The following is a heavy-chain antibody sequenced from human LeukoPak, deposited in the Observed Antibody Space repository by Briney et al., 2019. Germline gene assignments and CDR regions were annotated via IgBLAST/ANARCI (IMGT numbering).Heavy chain of an antibody. CDR3: TRDPDHGGRTHDY. V-gene: IGHV3-66*01. Sequence: GGSLRLSCAASGFSFNTYSMNWVRQAPGMGLEWVSVIYSGGGTEYADSVKGRFTISRDNSKNTLYLQMDSLRDEDTAVYYCTRDPDHGGRTHDYWGQGTLVTVSS. D-gene: IGHD4-23*01. CDR2: IYSGGGT. CDR1: GFSFNTYS. J-gene: IGHJ4*02.